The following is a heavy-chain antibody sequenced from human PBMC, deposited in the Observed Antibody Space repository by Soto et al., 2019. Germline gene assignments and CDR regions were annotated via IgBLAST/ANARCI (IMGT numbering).Heavy chain of an antibody. J-gene: IGHJ6*02. CDR2: IIPIFGTA. CDR3: ARGVTMVRGVNSPDYYYYGVDV. V-gene: IGHV1-69*13. D-gene: IGHD3-10*01. CDR1: GGTFSSYA. Sequence: SVKVSCKASGGTFSSYAISWVRQAPGQGLEWMGGIIPIFGTANYAQKFQGRVTITADESTSTAYMELSSLRSEDTAVYYCARGVTMVRGVNSPDYYYYGVDVWGQGTTVTVSS.